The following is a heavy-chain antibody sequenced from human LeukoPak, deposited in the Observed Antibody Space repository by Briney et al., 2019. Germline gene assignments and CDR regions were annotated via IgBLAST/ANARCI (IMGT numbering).Heavy chain of an antibody. D-gene: IGHD2-2*01. J-gene: IGHJ6*04. Sequence: PGGSLRLSCAASGFTVSSNYMGWVRQAPGKGLEWVSVIYSGGSTYYADSVKGRFTISRDNSKNTLYLQMNSLRAEDTAVYYCARVGDIVVVPADTWGKGTTVTVSS. CDR3: ARVGDIVVVPADT. CDR1: GFTVSSNY. CDR2: IYSGGST. V-gene: IGHV3-66*02.